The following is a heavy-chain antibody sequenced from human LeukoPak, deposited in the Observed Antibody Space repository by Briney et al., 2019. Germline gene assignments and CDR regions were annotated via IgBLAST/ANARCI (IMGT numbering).Heavy chain of an antibody. CDR2: INHSGST. CDR3: ARGISGLGY. Sequence: SETLSLTCAVYGGSFSGYYWSWIRQPPEKGLEWIGEINHSGSTNYNPSLKSRVTISVDTSKNQFSLKLSSVTAADTAVYYCARGISGLGYWGQGTLVTVSS. D-gene: IGHD2-15*01. CDR1: GGSFSGYY. J-gene: IGHJ4*02. V-gene: IGHV4-34*01.